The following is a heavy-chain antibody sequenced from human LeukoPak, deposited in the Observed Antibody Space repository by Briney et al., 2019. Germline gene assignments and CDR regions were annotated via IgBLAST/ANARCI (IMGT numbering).Heavy chain of an antibody. D-gene: IGHD2/OR15-2a*01. CDR2: IDTDGRTT. CDR1: GFTFSRFW. Sequence: PRGSLRLSCAASGFTFSRFWMHWVRQPPGKGLVWVSRIDTDGRTTTYADFVKGRFTISRDNANNTVYLQINSLRAEDTAVYYCATLNSFCNDYWGRGVLVTVSS. J-gene: IGHJ4*02. CDR3: ATLNSFCNDY. V-gene: IGHV3-74*01.